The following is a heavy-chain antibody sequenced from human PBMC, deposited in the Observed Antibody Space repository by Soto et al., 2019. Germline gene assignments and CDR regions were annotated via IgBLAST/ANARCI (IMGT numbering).Heavy chain of an antibody. CDR3: ARGATIFGVAAYAYYEMEV. J-gene: IGHJ6*02. CDR1: GGSFRNDA. V-gene: IGHV1-69*13. D-gene: IGHD3-3*01. CDR2: ITPAFGTA. Sequence: ASVKVSCKASGGSFRNDAISWVRQAPGQGLEWMGDITPAFGTANYAQNLQGRITITADDSTSTVYMELSSLGFEDTAVYYCARGATIFGVAAYAYYEMEVWGQGTTVTVSS.